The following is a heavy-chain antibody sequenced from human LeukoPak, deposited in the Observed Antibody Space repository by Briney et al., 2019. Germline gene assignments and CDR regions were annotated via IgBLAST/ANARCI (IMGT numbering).Heavy chain of an antibody. CDR2: ISGSGGST. CDR1: GFTFSSYE. CDR3: AKGIRDTVTNLKINYYYYYMDV. J-gene: IGHJ6*03. D-gene: IGHD4-11*01. V-gene: IGHV3-23*01. Sequence: PGGSLRLSCAASGFTFSSYEMNWVRQAPGKGLEWVSAISGSGGSTYYADSVKGRFTISRDNSKNTLYLQMNSLRAEDTAVYYCAKGIRDTVTNLKINYYYYYMDVWGKGTTVTVSS.